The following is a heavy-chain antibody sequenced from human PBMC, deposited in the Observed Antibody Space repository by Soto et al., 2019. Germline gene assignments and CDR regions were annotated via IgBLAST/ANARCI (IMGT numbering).Heavy chain of an antibody. J-gene: IGHJ5*02. CDR2: IYYSGST. Sequence: PSETLSLTCTVSGGSISSGGYYWSWIRQHPGKGLEWIGYIYYSGSTYYNPSLKSRVTISVGTSKNQFSLKLSSVTAADTAVYYCARTGLLDCRGGSCYCFDPWGQGTLVTVSS. D-gene: IGHD2-15*01. V-gene: IGHV4-31*03. CDR3: ARTGLLDCRGGSCYCFDP. CDR1: GGSISSGGYY.